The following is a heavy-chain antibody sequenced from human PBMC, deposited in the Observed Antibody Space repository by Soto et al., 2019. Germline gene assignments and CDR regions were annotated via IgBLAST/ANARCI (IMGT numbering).Heavy chain of an antibody. CDR2: IDPSSGTT. J-gene: IGHJ6*01. Sequence: DAVQASCTPSGYSFTNFYVHWVRQAPGQGLEWMGIIDPSSGTTSYTQKFQGRVTMTRDTSMSTVYMELSSLRSEDTAVYYCARGAVVVTAGLFSGMDVGGLGTTGSVS. D-gene: IGHD2-2*01. CDR1: GYSFTNFY. CDR3: ARGAVVVTAGLFSGMDV. V-gene: IGHV1-46*01.